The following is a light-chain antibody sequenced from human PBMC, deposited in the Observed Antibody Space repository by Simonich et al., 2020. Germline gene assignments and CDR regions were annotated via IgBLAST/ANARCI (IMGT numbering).Light chain of an antibody. Sequence: DIVMTQSPDSLAVSLGERATINCKSSQSVLYSSNNKNYLAGYQQKPGQPPKLLIYWASTRESGVPDRFIGSGSGTDFTLTISSLQAEDVAVYYCQQYYSTPYTFGQGTKLEIK. V-gene: IGKV4-1*01. CDR1: QSVLYSSNNKNY. J-gene: IGKJ2*01. CDR2: WAS. CDR3: QQYYSTPYT.